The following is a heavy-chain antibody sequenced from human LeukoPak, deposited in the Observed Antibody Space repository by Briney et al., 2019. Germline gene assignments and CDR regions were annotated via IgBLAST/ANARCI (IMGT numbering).Heavy chain of an antibody. CDR2: IYYSGST. J-gene: IGHJ5*02. V-gene: IGHV4-59*04. CDR1: GGSISSYY. CDR3: AGIPIWFGELLGASWFDP. Sequence: SETLSLTCTVSGGSISSYYWSWIRQPPGKGLEWIGYIYYSGSTYYNPSLKSRVTISVDTSKNQFSLKLSSVTAADTAVYYCAGIPIWFGELLGASWFDPWGQGTLVTVSS. D-gene: IGHD3-10*01.